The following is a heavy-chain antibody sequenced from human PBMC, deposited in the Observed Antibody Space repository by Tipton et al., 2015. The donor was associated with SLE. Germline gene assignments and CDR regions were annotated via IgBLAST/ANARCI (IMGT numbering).Heavy chain of an antibody. CDR2: IYYSGTT. J-gene: IGHJ4*02. CDR3: ARHGPESSLLWFGDGLDF. D-gene: IGHD3-10*01. V-gene: IGHV4-39*01. Sequence: TLSLTCTVFGASISSERHYWGWIRQTPGKGLQWIGSIYYSGTTYYSPSFKSRITMSVDTSNNLFSLKLSYVTAADSAVYYCARHGPESSLLWFGDGLDFLGQGTLVTVSS. CDR1: GASISSERHY.